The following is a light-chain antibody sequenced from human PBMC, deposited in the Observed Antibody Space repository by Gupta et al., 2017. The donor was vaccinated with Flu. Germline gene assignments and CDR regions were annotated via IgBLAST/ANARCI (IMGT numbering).Light chain of an antibody. J-gene: IGKJ2*01. Sequence: PSTLSASVGDRVTITCRASQSITRWLAWNQQKPGKAPKVLIYQASRVESGVPSRFSGSGSGTEFSLTISSLQPDDFATYYCQQENSSPYTFGQGTKMDIK. V-gene: IGKV1-5*03. CDR2: QAS. CDR3: QQENSSPYT. CDR1: QSITRW.